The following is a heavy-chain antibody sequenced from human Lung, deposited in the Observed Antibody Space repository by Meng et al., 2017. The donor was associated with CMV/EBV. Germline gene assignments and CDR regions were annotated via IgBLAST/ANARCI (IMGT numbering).Heavy chain of an antibody. Sequence: QVQLQEPGPGLVKPSPTLSLTCTVSGGSISSGGFYWSWIRQHPGKGLEWIGYIYYSGSTYYNPSLRSRVAISIDTSKNQFSLKLTSVTAADTAVYFCARTNYGDYNWFDPWGQGTLVTVSS. CDR1: GGSISSGGFY. CDR2: IYYSGST. D-gene: IGHD4-17*01. J-gene: IGHJ5*02. CDR3: ARTNYGDYNWFDP. V-gene: IGHV4-31*03.